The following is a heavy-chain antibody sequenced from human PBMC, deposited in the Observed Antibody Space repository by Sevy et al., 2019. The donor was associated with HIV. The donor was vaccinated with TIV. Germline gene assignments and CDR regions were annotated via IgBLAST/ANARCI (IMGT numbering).Heavy chain of an antibody. D-gene: IGHD3-3*01. J-gene: IGHJ4*02. CDR3: GKVSIFGVGGFYDY. CDR1: GFSLINYA. V-gene: IGHV3-33*06. CDR2: MTFDGSNQ. Sequence: GGSLRLSCKATGFSLINYAIHWVRQAPGKGLEWVAVMTFDGSNQYYADSVKGRFTISRDNSKNTVYLQMNNLRAEDTAVYYCGKVSIFGVGGFYDYWGQGTLVTVSS.